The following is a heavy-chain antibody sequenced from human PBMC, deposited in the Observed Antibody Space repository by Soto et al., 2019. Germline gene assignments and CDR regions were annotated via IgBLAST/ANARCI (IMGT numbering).Heavy chain of an antibody. Sequence: QVQLVQSGAEVKKPGSSVKVSCKASGGTLNKHAITWVRRAPGQGLEWLGGIIPMFGIPNYPQKFQGRLTITADDSTNTAHMELHSLTSYDTAVYYWARGGTSGWLKGAYDVWGQGTMVTVSS. V-gene: IGHV1-69*01. CDR1: GGTLNKHA. CDR2: IIPMFGIP. J-gene: IGHJ3*01. CDR3: ARGGTSGWLKGAYDV. D-gene: IGHD6-13*01.